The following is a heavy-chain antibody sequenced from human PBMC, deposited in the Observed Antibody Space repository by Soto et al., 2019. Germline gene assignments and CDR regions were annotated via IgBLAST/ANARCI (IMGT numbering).Heavy chain of an antibody. CDR1: GFIFSSYW. Sequence: EVQLVESGGGLVQPGGSLRLSCAASGFIFSSYWMHWVRQAPGKGLVWVSRINNDGSSTSYADSVKGRFTISRDNAKNTLYLQMNSLRAEDTAVHYCARAPMITFREGAMDVWGQGTTVTVSS. V-gene: IGHV3-74*01. J-gene: IGHJ6*02. CDR3: ARAPMITFREGAMDV. D-gene: IGHD3-16*01. CDR2: INNDGSST.